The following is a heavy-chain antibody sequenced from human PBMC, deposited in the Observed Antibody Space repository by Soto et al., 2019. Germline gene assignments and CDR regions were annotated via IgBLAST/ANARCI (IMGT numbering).Heavy chain of an antibody. V-gene: IGHV3-21*06. Sequence: ISCVLKAPGKGLEWVSSIGTSGSYIYDTDSVKGRFTISRDNTKNTIYLQMNSLRAEDTAVYYCVRNDIGLGIDYWGLGTLVTVSS. J-gene: IGHJ4*02. CDR2: IGTSGSYI. D-gene: IGHD1-1*01. CDR3: VRNDIGLGIDY.